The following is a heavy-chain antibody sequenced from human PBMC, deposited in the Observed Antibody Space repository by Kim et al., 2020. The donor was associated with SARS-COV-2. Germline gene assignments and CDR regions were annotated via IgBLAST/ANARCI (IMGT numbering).Heavy chain of an antibody. CDR3: ARGGYDILTGYYILDY. D-gene: IGHD3-9*01. Sequence: GGSLRLSCAASGFTFSSYGMHWVRQAPGKGLEWVAVISYDGSNKYYADSVKGRFTISRDNSKNTLYLQMNSLRAEDTAVYYCARGGYDILTGYYILDYWG. V-gene: IGHV3-33*05. CDR1: GFTFSSYG. CDR2: ISYDGSNK. J-gene: IGHJ4*01.